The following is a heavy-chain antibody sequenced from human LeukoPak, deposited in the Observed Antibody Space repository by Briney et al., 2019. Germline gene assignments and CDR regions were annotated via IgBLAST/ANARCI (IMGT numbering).Heavy chain of an antibody. D-gene: IGHD2-2*01. CDR3: ARVGTDIVVVPAAMKGFDP. CDR2: INHSGST. CDR1: GGSFSGYY. J-gene: IGHJ5*02. Sequence: SETLSLTCAVYGGSFSGYYWSWIRQPPGKGLEWIGEINHSGSTNYNPSLKSRVTISVDRSKNQFSLKLSSVTAADTAVYYCARVGTDIVVVPAAMKGFDPWGQGTLVTVSS. V-gene: IGHV4-34*01.